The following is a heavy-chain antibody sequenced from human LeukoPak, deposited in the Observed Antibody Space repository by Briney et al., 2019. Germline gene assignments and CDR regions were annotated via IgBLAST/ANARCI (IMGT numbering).Heavy chain of an antibody. CDR2: IKQDGSEK. D-gene: IGHD2-2*01. CDR1: GFTFSSYW. J-gene: IGHJ5*02. V-gene: IGHV3-7*01. CDR3: ARGSPFCSITSCSGTTFDR. Sequence: GGSPRLPCAASGFTFSSYWMSWVRQAPGKGLEWVANIKQDGSEKYYVDSVKGRFTISRDNAKNSLYLQMNSLRAEDTAVYYCARGSPFCSITSCSGTTFDRWGQGTLVTVSS.